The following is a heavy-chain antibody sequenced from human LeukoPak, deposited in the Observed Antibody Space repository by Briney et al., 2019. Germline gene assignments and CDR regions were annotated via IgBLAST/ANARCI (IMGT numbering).Heavy chain of an antibody. J-gene: IGHJ3*02. Sequence: PGRSLRLSCAASGFTFSSYAMHWARQAPGKGLEGVAVISYDGSNKYYADSVKGRFTISRDNSKNTLYLQMNSLRAEDTAVYYCARPTSSNWNIPDIWGQGTMVTVSS. V-gene: IGHV3-30*01. CDR1: GFTFSSYA. D-gene: IGHD1/OR15-1a*01. CDR2: ISYDGSNK. CDR3: ARPTSSNWNIPDI.